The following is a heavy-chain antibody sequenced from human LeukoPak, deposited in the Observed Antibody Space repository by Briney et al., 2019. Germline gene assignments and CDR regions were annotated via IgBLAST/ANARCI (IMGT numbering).Heavy chain of an antibody. CDR1: GGSISSSSYY. CDR3: ARGYSVVY. D-gene: IGHD2-15*01. Sequence: PSETLSLTCTVSGGSISSSSYYWGWIRQPPGKGLEWIGSIYYSGSTYYNPPLKSRVTISVDTSKNQFSLKLSSVTAADTAVFYCARGYSVVYWGQGTLVTVSS. CDR2: IYYSGST. J-gene: IGHJ4*02. V-gene: IGHV4-39*07.